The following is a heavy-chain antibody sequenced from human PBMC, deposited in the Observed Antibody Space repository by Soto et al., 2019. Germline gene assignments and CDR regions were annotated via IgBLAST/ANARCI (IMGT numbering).Heavy chain of an antibody. V-gene: IGHV3-23*01. D-gene: IGHD7-27*01. CDR1: GFTFSSYA. Sequence: EVQLLESGGGLVQPGGSLRLSCAASGFTFSSYAMSWVRQAPGKGLEWVSAISGSGGSTYYADSEKGRFTISRDNSKNTLYLQMNSLRAEDTAVYYCAKSEINGGSAGYYYGMDVWGQGTTVTVSS. CDR2: ISGSGGST. J-gene: IGHJ6*02. CDR3: AKSEINGGSAGYYYGMDV.